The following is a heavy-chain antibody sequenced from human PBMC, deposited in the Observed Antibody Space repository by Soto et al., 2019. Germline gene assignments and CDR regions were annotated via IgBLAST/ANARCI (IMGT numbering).Heavy chain of an antibody. CDR2: ISGSGGST. V-gene: IGHV3-23*01. CDR1: GFTFSSYA. Sequence: EVQLLESGGGLVQPGGSLRLSCAASGFTFSSYAMSWVRQAPGKGLEWVSAISGSGGSTYYADSVKGRFTISRDNSKNTLYLQMNSLRAEDTAVYYCAKDRGYDFWSAYEQGGFDYWGQGTLVTVSS. D-gene: IGHD3-3*01. J-gene: IGHJ4*02. CDR3: AKDRGYDFWSAYEQGGFDY.